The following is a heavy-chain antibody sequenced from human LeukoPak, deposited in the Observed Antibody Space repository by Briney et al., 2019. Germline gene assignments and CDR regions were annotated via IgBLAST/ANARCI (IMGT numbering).Heavy chain of an antibody. CDR1: GFTFSNYA. V-gene: IGHV3-23*01. Sequence: PGGSLRLSCAASGFTFSNYAMSWVRQAPGKALEWVSAITSGGGTTYYAGSVKGRFTISRDNSKNTLYLQMNSLRAEDTAVYYSARAPPRAAWVFDYWGQGTLVSVSS. CDR2: ITSGGGTT. J-gene: IGHJ4*02. CDR3: ARAPPRAAWVFDY. D-gene: IGHD6-25*01.